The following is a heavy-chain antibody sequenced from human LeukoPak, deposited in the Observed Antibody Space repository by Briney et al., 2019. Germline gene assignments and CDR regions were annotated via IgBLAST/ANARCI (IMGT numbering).Heavy chain of an antibody. V-gene: IGHV3-33*01. CDR2: IWSDGNNK. Sequence: GGSLRLSCAASGFTFSSFGKHWVRQAPGNGLEWVAVIWSDGNNKYYADSVKGRFTISRDNSKNTLYLQMNSLRAEDTAVYYCARDMTYYYGMDVWGQGTTVTVSS. D-gene: IGHD3-16*01. J-gene: IGHJ6*02. CDR3: ARDMTYYYGMDV. CDR1: GFTFSSFG.